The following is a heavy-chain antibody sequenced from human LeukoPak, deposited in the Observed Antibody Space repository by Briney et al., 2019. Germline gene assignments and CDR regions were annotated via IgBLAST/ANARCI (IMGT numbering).Heavy chain of an antibody. CDR3: ARDLRGYSQEDYFDY. J-gene: IGHJ4*02. Sequence: TASETLSLTCTVSGGSISSADYYWSWIRQPPGKGLEWIGYIYYSGSTYYNPSLKSRLTISLDTSKNQFSLKLSSVTAADTAVYYCARDLRGYSQEDYFDYWGQGTLVTVSS. V-gene: IGHV4-30-4*08. D-gene: IGHD5-18*01. CDR1: GGSISSADYY. CDR2: IYYSGST.